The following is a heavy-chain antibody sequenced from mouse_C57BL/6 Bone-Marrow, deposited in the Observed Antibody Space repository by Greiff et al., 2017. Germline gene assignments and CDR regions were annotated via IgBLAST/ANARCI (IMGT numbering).Heavy chain of an antibody. V-gene: IGHV14-4*01. D-gene: IGHD2-3*01. Sequence: VQLQQSGAELVRPGASVKLSCTASGFNIKDDYMHWVKQRPEQGLEWIGWIDPEKGDTEYASKFQGKATITADTSSNTAYLQLSSLTSEDTAVYYCTAGIDGYTWFAYWGQGTLVTVSA. CDR2: IDPEKGDT. CDR3: TAGIDGYTWFAY. CDR1: GFNIKDDY. J-gene: IGHJ3*01.